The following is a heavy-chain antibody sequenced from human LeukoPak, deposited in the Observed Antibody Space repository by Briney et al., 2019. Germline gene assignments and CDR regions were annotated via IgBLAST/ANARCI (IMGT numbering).Heavy chain of an antibody. J-gene: IGHJ4*02. D-gene: IGHD3-22*01. CDR2: INHSGST. V-gene: IGHV4-34*01. CDR3: ARRYYDSSGYLDY. CDR1: GGSFSGYY. Sequence: SETLSLTCAVYGGSFSGYYWSWIRQPPGKGLEWIGEINHSGSTNYNPSLKSRVTISVDTSKNQFSLKLSSVTAADTAVYYCARRYYDSSGYLDYWGQGTLVTVSS.